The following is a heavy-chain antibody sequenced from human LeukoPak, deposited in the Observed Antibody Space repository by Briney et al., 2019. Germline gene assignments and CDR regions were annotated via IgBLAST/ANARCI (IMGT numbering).Heavy chain of an antibody. Sequence: SETLSLTCTVSGGSISSYYWSWIRQPPGKGLEWIGYIYYSGSTNYSPSLKSRVTISVDTSKNQFSLKLSSVTAADTAVYYCARSSGYYHKAPYYFDYWGQGTLVTVSS. V-gene: IGHV4-59*01. D-gene: IGHD3-22*01. J-gene: IGHJ4*02. CDR3: ARSSGYYHKAPYYFDY. CDR1: GGSISSYY. CDR2: IYYSGST.